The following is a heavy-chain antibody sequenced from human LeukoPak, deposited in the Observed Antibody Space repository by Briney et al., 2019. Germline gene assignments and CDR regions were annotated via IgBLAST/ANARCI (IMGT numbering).Heavy chain of an antibody. CDR3: ARQGKAYYDILTGYSLDAFDI. Sequence: SETLSLTCTVSGGSISSSSYYWGWIRQPPGKGLEWIGSIYYSGSTYYNPSLKSRVTISVDTSKNQFSLKLSSVTAADTAVYYCARQGKAYYDILTGYSLDAFDIWGQGTMVTVSS. J-gene: IGHJ3*02. D-gene: IGHD3-9*01. CDR1: GGSISSSSYY. CDR2: IYYSGST. V-gene: IGHV4-39*01.